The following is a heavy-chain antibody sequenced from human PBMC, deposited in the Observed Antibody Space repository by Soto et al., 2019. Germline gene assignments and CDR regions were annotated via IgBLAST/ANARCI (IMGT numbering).Heavy chain of an antibody. D-gene: IGHD6-6*01. Sequence: QVQLVESGGGVVQPGRSLSLSCAASGFTFSRSGMHWVRQAPGKGLEWVAVISYDGSNKYYADSVKGRFTISRDNSKNTLYLQMNSLRAEDTAVYYCAKDSIAGRPDYNYGMDVWGQGTTVTVSS. CDR1: GFTFSRSG. CDR2: ISYDGSNK. V-gene: IGHV3-30*18. CDR3: AKDSIAGRPDYNYGMDV. J-gene: IGHJ6*02.